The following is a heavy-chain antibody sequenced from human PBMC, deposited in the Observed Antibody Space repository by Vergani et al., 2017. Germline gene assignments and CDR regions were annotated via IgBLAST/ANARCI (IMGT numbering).Heavy chain of an antibody. Sequence: LEESGGGSVKPGGPLRLSCAASGFKFSDHYMSWIRQAPGKGLEWVSHISPGASTVSYTDSVTGRFTVSRDNDNNSLTLDMTTLRVEDTAVHYCAKNPGISTTRHYYAMDVWGQGTTVTVSS. CDR1: GFKFSDHY. CDR3: AKNPGISTTRHYYAMDV. CDR2: ISPGASTV. J-gene: IGHJ6*02. D-gene: IGHD1-1*01. V-gene: IGHV3-11*04.